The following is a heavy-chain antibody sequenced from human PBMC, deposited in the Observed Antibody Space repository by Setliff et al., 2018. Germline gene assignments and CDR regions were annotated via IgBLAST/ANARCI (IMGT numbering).Heavy chain of an antibody. CDR3: AASRAYTGAVEEWFLPKTFDF. D-gene: IGHD3-10*01. J-gene: IGHJ4*02. CDR2: IYVTEST. Sequence: SETLSLTCTVSGDSISNYYWNWIRQPAGKGLEWIGRIYVTESTKYNPSLKSRLTMSVDTSKNQFSLKLSSVTAADAALYYCAASRAYTGAVEEWFLPKTFDFWGQGSPVTVSS. CDR1: GDSISNYY. V-gene: IGHV4-4*07.